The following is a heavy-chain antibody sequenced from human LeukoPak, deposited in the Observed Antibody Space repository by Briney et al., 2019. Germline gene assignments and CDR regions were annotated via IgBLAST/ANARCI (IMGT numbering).Heavy chain of an antibody. D-gene: IGHD2-15*01. Sequence: GGALRLSCAASGFTFSSSAMSWVRQAPGKGLEWVSAISKNGGYTYYADSVQGRFTISRDNSKSTLCLQMNSLRAEDTAVYYCAKQLGYCSDGRCYFPSWGPGTLVSVSS. CDR1: GFTFSSSA. CDR3: AKQLGYCSDGRCYFPS. V-gene: IGHV3-23*01. CDR2: ISKNGGYT. J-gene: IGHJ5*02.